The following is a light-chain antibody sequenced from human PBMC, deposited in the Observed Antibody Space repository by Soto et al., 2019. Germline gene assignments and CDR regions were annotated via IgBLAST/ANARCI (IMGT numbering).Light chain of an antibody. J-gene: IGKJ1*01. CDR3: QQSYSTPPT. CDR1: QSISSY. V-gene: IGKV1-39*01. CDR2: AAS. Sequence: DIQITQSPSSLSASVGERVTITCRASQSISSYLNWYQQKPGKAPKLLIYAASSLQSGVPSRFSGSGSGTDFTLTISSLQPEDFATYSCQQSYSTPPTFGQGTKVDIK.